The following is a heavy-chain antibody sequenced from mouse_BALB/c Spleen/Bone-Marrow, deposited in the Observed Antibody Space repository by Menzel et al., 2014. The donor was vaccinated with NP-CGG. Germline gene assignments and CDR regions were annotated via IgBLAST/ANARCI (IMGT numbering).Heavy chain of an antibody. Sequence: EVHLVESGGGLVQPGGSLRLSCATSGFTFTDYYMSWVRQPPGKALEWLGFLRNKANGYTTEYSASVKGRFTISRDNSQGILYLQMNTLRAEDSATYYCARDDYYAMDYWGQGTSVTVSS. CDR1: GFTFTDYY. J-gene: IGHJ4*01. CDR3: ARDDYYAMDY. V-gene: IGHV7-3*02. CDR2: LRNKANGYTT.